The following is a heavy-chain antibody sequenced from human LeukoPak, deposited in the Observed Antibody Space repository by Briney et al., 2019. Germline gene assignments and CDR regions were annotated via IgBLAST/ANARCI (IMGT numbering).Heavy chain of an antibody. CDR2: IYTSGST. D-gene: IGHD1-26*01. CDR3: ARDVGDYYYYYMDV. Sequence: TSETLSLTCTVSGGSISSYYWSWIRQPAGKGLEWIGRIYTSGSTNYNPSLKSRVTMSVDTSENQFSLKLSSVTAADTAVYYCARDVGDYYYYYMDVWGKGTTVTVSS. V-gene: IGHV4-4*07. J-gene: IGHJ6*03. CDR1: GGSISSYY.